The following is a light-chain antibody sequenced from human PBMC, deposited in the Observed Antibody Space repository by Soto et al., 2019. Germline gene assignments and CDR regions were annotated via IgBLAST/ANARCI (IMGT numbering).Light chain of an antibody. Sequence: DIQMTQSPSSLSASVGDRVTLTCRASQSISTFLNWYQQKTGKAPKLLIYAASTLQTGVPSRFSGSASGTDFTLTINSLQPEDFATYYCQQSYNTPWTFGQGTKVEIK. V-gene: IGKV1-39*01. CDR2: AAS. J-gene: IGKJ1*01. CDR1: QSISTF. CDR3: QQSYNTPWT.